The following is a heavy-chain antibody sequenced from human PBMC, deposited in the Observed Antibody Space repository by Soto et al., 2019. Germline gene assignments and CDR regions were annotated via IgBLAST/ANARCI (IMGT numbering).Heavy chain of an antibody. V-gene: IGHV1-8*01. CDR3: ARGGTGYCSGGSCYWRSSSYMDV. Sequence: ASVKVSCKASGYTFTSYDINWVRQATGQGLEWMGWMNPNSGNTGYAQKFQGRVTMTRNTSISTAYMELSSLRSEDTAVYYCARGGTGYCSGGSCYWRSSSYMDVWGKGTTVTVSS. D-gene: IGHD2-15*01. J-gene: IGHJ6*03. CDR1: GYTFTSYD. CDR2: MNPNSGNT.